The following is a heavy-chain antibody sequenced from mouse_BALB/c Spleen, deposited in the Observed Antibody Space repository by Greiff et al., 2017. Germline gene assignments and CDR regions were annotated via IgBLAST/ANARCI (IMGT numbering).Heavy chain of an antibody. Sequence: EVKLVESGGDLVKPGGSLKLSCAASGFTFSSYGMSWVRQTPDKRLEWVATISSGGSYTYYPDSVNGRFTISRDNAKNTLYLQMSSLKSEDTAMYYCARDYYGSSWNDYWGQGTTLTVSS. V-gene: IGHV5-6*02. CDR2: ISSGGSYT. CDR3: ARDYYGSSWNDY. D-gene: IGHD1-1*01. CDR1: GFTFSSYG. J-gene: IGHJ2*01.